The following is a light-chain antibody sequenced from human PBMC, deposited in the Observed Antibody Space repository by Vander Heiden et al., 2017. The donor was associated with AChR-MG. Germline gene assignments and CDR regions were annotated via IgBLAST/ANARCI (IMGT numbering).Light chain of an antibody. CDR3: QRYGGSPKT. CDR2: GAS. J-gene: IGKJ1*01. V-gene: IGKV3-20*01. Sequence: EIVLTQSPGTLSLSPGERATLSCRASQRIRSSYLAWYQQKPGQAPRLLVYGASSRATGIPDRFSASGSGTDFTLTISRLEPEDFAVYYCQRYGGSPKTFGQGTKVEIK. CDR1: QRIRSSY.